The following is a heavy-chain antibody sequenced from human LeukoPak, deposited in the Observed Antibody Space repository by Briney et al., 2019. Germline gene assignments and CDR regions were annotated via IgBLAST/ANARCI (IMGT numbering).Heavy chain of an antibody. J-gene: IGHJ3*02. D-gene: IGHD3-9*01. Sequence: SETLSLTCTVSGGSISSYYWSWIRQPPGKGLEWIGYIYYSGSTNYNPSLKSRVTISVDTSKNQFSLKLSSVTAADTAVYYCAREAGYLQSSDAFDIWGQGTMVTVSS. CDR3: AREAGYLQSSDAFDI. CDR2: IYYSGST. CDR1: GGSISSYY. V-gene: IGHV4-59*01.